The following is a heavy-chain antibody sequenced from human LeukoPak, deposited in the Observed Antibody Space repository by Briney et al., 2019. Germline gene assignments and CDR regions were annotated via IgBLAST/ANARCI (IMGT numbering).Heavy chain of an antibody. CDR3: AKARGYSHSTSFDY. Sequence: GGSLRLSCAGSGFTFSSYAVNWVRQAPGKGLEWVSGISGSGETTYYADSVKGWVTISRDNSKNTMYLQMNSLRVEDTAVYYCAKARGYSHSTSFDYWGQGTLVTVSS. J-gene: IGHJ4*02. V-gene: IGHV3-23*01. D-gene: IGHD1-26*01. CDR1: GFTFSSYA. CDR2: ISGSGETT.